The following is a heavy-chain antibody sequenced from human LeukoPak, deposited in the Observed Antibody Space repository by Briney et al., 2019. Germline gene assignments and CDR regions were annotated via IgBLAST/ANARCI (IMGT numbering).Heavy chain of an antibody. V-gene: IGHV3-49*04. CDR2: IRSKAYGGTT. Sequence: GGSLRLSCTASEFAFGDYALNWVRQAPGKGLEWVAFIRSKAYGGTTEYAASVKGRFTISRDDSKSIAYLQMNSLKTEDTAVYYCSRDGGFLYYFDYWGQGTLVTVSS. CDR1: EFAFGDYA. D-gene: IGHD2/OR15-2a*01. CDR3: SRDGGFLYYFDY. J-gene: IGHJ4*02.